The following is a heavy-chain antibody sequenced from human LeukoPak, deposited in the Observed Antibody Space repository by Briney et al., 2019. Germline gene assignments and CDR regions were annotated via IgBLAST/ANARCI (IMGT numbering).Heavy chain of an antibody. V-gene: IGHV3-7*03. Sequence: GGSLRLSCAASGFTFSSYWMSWVRQAPGKGLEWVANIKQDGSEKYYADSVKGRFTISRDNAKNSLYLQMNSLRAEDTALYHCARDNSIVNNGMDVWGQGTTVTVSS. CDR2: IKQDGSEK. CDR1: GFTFSSYW. D-gene: IGHD3-3*02. CDR3: ARDNSIVNNGMDV. J-gene: IGHJ6*02.